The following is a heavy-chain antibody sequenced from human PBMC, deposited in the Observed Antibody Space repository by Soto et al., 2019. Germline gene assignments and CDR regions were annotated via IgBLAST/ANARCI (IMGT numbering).Heavy chain of an antibody. Sequence: ASVKVSCKTSGYTFTIYYMHWVRQAPGQGLEWMGIINPTGGSTNYAQSLQGRVTMTRDMSTTTVYMELSSLRSEDTAVYYCARGPASGGFDYWGQGALVTVSS. J-gene: IGHJ4*02. CDR2: INPTGGST. CDR1: GYTFTIYY. CDR3: ARGPASGGFDY. V-gene: IGHV1-46*04. D-gene: IGHD3-16*01.